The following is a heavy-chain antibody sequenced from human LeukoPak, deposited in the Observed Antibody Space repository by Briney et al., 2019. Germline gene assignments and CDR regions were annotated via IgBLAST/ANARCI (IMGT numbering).Heavy chain of an antibody. CDR2: IIPIFGTA. CDR1: GGTFSSYA. V-gene: IGHV1-69*13. Sequence: SLNVSCTASGGTFSSYAISWVRQAPGQGLEWMGGIIPIFGTANYAQKVQGRVTITADESTSTAYMELSSLRSEDTAVYYCARGVYGGYYDSSGYYYFQHWGQGTLVTVSS. D-gene: IGHD3-22*01. J-gene: IGHJ1*01. CDR3: ARGVYGGYYDSSGYYYFQH.